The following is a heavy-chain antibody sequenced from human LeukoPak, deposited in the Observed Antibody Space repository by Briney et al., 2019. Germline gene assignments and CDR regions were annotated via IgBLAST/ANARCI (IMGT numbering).Heavy chain of an antibody. V-gene: IGHV3-30*04. CDR2: ISYGGRNK. CDR3: AADPDYCGNSRGGTRY. J-gene: IGHJ4*02. Sequence: PGGSLRLSCITSRLTFSTHAIHWVRQAPGKGLEWVALISYGGRNKYYADSVKGRFTVSGDNSRNTVYLQMDSLRAEDTAVYHCAADPDYCGNSRGGTRYWGQGTRVTVSS. CDR1: RLTFSTHA. D-gene: IGHD4-23*01.